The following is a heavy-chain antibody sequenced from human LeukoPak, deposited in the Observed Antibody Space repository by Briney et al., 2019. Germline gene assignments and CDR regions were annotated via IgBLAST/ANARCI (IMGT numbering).Heavy chain of an antibody. Sequence: GGSLRLSCAASGFTFDDYAMHWVRQAPGKGLEWVSLISGDGGSTYYADSVKGRFTISRDNSKNSLYLQMNSLRTEDTASYYCAKDRRPYSGSFLDYWGQGTLVTVSS. CDR1: GFTFDDYA. V-gene: IGHV3-43*02. CDR2: ISGDGGST. D-gene: IGHD1-26*01. J-gene: IGHJ4*02. CDR3: AKDRRPYSGSFLDY.